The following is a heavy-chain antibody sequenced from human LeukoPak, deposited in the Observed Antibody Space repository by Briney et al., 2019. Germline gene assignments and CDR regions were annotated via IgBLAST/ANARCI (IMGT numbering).Heavy chain of an antibody. V-gene: IGHV4-30-2*01. CDR3: ARTVAGTRSFDY. Sequence: PSETLSLTCTVSGGSISSGGYYWSWIRQPPGKGLEWIGYIYHSGSTYYNPSLKSRVTISVDRSKNQFSLKLSSVTAADTAVYYCARTVAGTRSFDYWGQGTLVTVSS. CDR2: IYHSGST. D-gene: IGHD6-19*01. J-gene: IGHJ4*02. CDR1: GGSISSGGYY.